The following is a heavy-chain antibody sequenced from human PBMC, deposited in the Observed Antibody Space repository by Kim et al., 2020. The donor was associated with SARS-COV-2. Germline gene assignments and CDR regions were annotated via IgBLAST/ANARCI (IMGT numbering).Heavy chain of an antibody. J-gene: IGHJ6*02. CDR2: ISGSGGST. D-gene: IGHD3-10*01. CDR1: GFTFSSYA. Sequence: GGSLRLSCAASGFTFSSYAMSWVRQAPGKGLEWVSAISGSGGSTYYADSVKGRFTISRDNSKNTLYLQMNSLRAEDTAVYYCAKDWRLKFYYGSGSYQFMDVWGQGTTVTVSS. CDR3: AKDWRLKFYYGSGSYQFMDV. V-gene: IGHV3-23*01.